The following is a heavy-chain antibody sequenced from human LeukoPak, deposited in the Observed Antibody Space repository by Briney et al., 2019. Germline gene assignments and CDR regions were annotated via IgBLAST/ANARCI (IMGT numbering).Heavy chain of an antibody. V-gene: IGHV3-7*03. D-gene: IGHD5-18*01. Sequence: GGSLRLSCAASGFTFSSYWMSWVRQAPGKGLDWVANIKQDGSEKYYVDSVKGRFTISRDNAKNSLYLQMNSLRAEDTAVYYCARVLGGYSYGFDYWGQGTLVTVSS. CDR1: GFTFSSYW. J-gene: IGHJ4*02. CDR2: IKQDGSEK. CDR3: ARVLGGYSYGFDY.